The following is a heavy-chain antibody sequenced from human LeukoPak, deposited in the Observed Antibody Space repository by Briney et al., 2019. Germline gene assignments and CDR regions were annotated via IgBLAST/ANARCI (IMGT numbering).Heavy chain of an antibody. Sequence: ASVKVSCKASGYTFTSYGISWVRQAPGQGLEGMGWISAYNGNTNYAQKLQGRVTMTTDTSTSTAYMELRSLRSDDTAVYYCARDYIVVVTAIHFDYWGQGTLVTVSS. V-gene: IGHV1-18*01. CDR1: GYTFTSYG. CDR2: ISAYNGNT. J-gene: IGHJ4*02. CDR3: ARDYIVVVTAIHFDY. D-gene: IGHD2-21*02.